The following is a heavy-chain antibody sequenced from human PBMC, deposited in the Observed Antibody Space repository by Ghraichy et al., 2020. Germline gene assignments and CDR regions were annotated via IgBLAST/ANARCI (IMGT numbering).Heavy chain of an antibody. V-gene: IGHV3-7*01. D-gene: IGHD1-1*01. CDR2: MNPDGTEK. J-gene: IGHJ2*01. Sequence: GGSLRLSCAASGFTFSTYWMSWVRQAPGEGLEWVAHMNPDGTEKYYVDSVKGRFAISRDNAKNSLDLQVDSLRGEDTAMYYCARGHWQLELWGRGTLVAVSS. CDR3: ARGHWQLEL. CDR1: GFTFSTYW.